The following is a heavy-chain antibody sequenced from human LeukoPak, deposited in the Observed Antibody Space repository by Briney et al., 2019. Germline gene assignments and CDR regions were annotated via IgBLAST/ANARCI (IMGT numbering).Heavy chain of an antibody. CDR3: ARARGGISGYDVFFGY. J-gene: IGHJ4*02. CDR2: INHSGST. CDR1: GGSFSGYY. Sequence: SETLSLTCAVYGGSFSGYYWSWIRQPPGKGLEWIGEINHSGSTNYNPSLKSRVTISVDTSKNQFSLKLSSVTAADTAVYYCARARGGISGYDVFFGYWGQGTLVTVSS. D-gene: IGHD5-12*01. V-gene: IGHV4-34*01.